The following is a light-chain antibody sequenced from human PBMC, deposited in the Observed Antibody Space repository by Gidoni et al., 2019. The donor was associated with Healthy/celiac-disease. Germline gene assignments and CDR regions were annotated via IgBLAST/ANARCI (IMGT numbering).Light chain of an antibody. Sequence: QPVLTQPPSSSASPAESARLTCTLPSDINVGSYNISGDQQKPGSPPRYLLYYYSDSDKGQGSGVPSRFSGSKDASANTGILLISGLQSEDEADYYCMIWPSNAWVFGGGTKLTVL. CDR1: SDINVGSYN. J-gene: IGLJ3*02. CDR2: YYSDSDK. V-gene: IGLV5-37*01. CDR3: MIWPSNAWV.